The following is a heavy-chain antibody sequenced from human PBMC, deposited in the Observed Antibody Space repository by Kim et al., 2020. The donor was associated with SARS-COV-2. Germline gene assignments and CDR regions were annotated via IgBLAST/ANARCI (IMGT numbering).Heavy chain of an antibody. J-gene: IGHJ4*02. V-gene: IGHV1-8*01. CDR3: ARLPVWGGSYFGETDY. D-gene: IGHD1-26*01. Sequence: KFQGRVTMTRNTSISTAYMELSSLRSEDTAVYYCARLPVWGGSYFGETDYWGQGTLVTVSS.